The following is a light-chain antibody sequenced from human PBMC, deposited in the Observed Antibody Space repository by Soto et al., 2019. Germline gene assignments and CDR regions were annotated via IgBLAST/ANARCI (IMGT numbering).Light chain of an antibody. V-gene: IGKV1-5*01. J-gene: IGKJ2*01. CDR2: DAS. CDR3: QQYNSYGYT. Sequence: DLPMTQSPSTLSASVGDRVTITCRASQSISSWLAWYQQKPGKAPKLLIYDASSLESGVPSRFSGSGSGTEFTLPISSLQPDDFATYYCQQYNSYGYTFGQGTKLEIK. CDR1: QSISSW.